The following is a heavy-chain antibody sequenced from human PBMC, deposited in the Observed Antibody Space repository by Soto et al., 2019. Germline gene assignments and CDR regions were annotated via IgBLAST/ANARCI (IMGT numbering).Heavy chain of an antibody. CDR3: AKDLTSTSRTPEL. V-gene: IGHV3-23*01. J-gene: IGHJ4*02. D-gene: IGHD2-2*01. CDR2: ISDSGGST. CDR1: GFTFSSYA. Sequence: GGSLRLSCAASGFTFSSYAMSWVRQAPGKGLEWVSAISDSGGSTYYADSMKGRFTISRGNSKNTLYLQMNSLRAEDTAIYYCAKDLTSTSRTPELWGQGTLVTVSS.